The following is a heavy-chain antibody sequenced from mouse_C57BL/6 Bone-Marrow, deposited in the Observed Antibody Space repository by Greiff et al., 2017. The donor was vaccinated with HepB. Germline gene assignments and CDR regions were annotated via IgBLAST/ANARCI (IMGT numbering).Heavy chain of an antibody. CDR2: ISSGGSYT. V-gene: IGHV5-6*01. J-gene: IGHJ2*01. Sequence: EVQRVESGGDLVKPGGSLKLSCAASGFTFSSYGMSWVRQTPDKRLEWVATISSGGSYTYYPDSVKGRFTISRDNAKNTLYLQMSSLKSEDTAMYYCARHGLWDWDYWGQGTTLTVSS. D-gene: IGHD4-1*01. CDR1: GFTFSSYG. CDR3: ARHGLWDWDY.